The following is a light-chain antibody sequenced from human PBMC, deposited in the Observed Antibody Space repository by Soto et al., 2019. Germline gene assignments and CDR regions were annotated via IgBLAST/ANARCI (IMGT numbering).Light chain of an antibody. V-gene: IGKV3-11*01. CDR2: DAS. Sequence: EIVLTQSPATLSLSPGERATLSCRASQSVRTFLAWYQQKPGQAPRLLIYDASKRATGIPDRFSGSGSGTDFTLTISGLEPEGFAVYYCQQRSTWPPALSFGGGTKVEI. CDR1: QSVRTF. J-gene: IGKJ4*01. CDR3: QQRSTWPPALS.